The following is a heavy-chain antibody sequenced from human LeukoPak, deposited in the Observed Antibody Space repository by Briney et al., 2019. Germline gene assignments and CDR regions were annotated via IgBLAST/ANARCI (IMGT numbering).Heavy chain of an antibody. CDR1: GFTFSTYG. CDR3: ASEVGDY. CDR2: ISSSSSTI. J-gene: IGHJ4*02. D-gene: IGHD2-2*01. Sequence: PGGSLRLSCAASGFTFSTYGMNWVRQAPGKGLEWVSYISSSSSTIYYADSVKGRFTISRDNAQNSLYLQMNSLRTEDTAVYYCASEVGDYWGQGTLVTVSS. V-gene: IGHV3-48*01.